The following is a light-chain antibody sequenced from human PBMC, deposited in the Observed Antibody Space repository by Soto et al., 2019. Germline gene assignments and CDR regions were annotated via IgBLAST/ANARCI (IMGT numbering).Light chain of an antibody. J-gene: IGKJ4*01. CDR3: QQYYTTPLT. V-gene: IGKV1-39*01. Sequence: DIQMTQSPSSLSASVGDRVTITCRASQSISRYLNWYQQEPGKAPKLLIYAASSLQRGVPSRFSGSGSGTDFTLTISSLQAEDVAVYYCQQYYTTPLTFGGGTKVELK. CDR1: QSISRY. CDR2: AAS.